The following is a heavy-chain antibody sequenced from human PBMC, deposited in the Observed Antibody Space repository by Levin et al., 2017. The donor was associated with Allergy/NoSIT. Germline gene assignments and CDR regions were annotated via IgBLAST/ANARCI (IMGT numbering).Heavy chain of an antibody. Sequence: GGSLRLSCAASGFTFSTYNMNWVRQAPGKGLEWVSYISSSSSSIYYADSVKGRFSISRDNAKNSLYLQMNSLRAEDTAVYYCARRTATGKTFDSWGQGTLVTVSS. CDR2: ISSSSSSI. D-gene: IGHD1-14*01. J-gene: IGHJ4*02. CDR1: GFTFSTYN. CDR3: ARRTATGKTFDS. V-gene: IGHV3-48*01.